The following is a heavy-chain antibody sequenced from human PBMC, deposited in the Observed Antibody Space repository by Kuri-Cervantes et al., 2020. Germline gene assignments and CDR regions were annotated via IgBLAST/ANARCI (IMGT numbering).Heavy chain of an antibody. J-gene: IGHJ4*02. V-gene: IGHV3-21*01. CDR2: ISSSSSYI. CDR3: ARGGGFVVVTAGDY. Sequence: GGSLRLSCAASGFTFSSYSMNWVRQAPGKGLEWVSSISSSSSYIYYADSVKGRFTISRDNAKNSLYLQMNSLRAEDTAVYYCARGGGFVVVTAGDYWGQGTPVTVSS. D-gene: IGHD2-21*02. CDR1: GFTFSSYS.